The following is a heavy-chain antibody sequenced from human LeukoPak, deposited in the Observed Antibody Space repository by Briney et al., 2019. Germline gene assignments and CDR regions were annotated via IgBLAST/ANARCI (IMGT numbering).Heavy chain of an antibody. V-gene: IGHV1-8*01. Sequence: AASVKVSCKASGYTFTSYDINWVRQATGQGLEWMGWMNPNSGNTGYAQKFQGRVTMTRDTSISTAYMELSRLRSDDTAVYYCARDNPAAAGTIDYWGQGTLVTVSS. D-gene: IGHD6-13*01. CDR3: ARDNPAAAGTIDY. CDR2: MNPNSGNT. CDR1: GYTFTSYD. J-gene: IGHJ4*02.